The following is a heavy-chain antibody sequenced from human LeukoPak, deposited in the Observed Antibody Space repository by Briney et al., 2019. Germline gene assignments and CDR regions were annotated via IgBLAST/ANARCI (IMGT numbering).Heavy chain of an antibody. V-gene: IGHV3-7*01. CDR2: IKEDGSEK. J-gene: IGHJ4*02. Sequence: PGGSLRLSXVASQFTFRTYWMSWVRQAPGKGLERVANIKEDGSEKYYMDSVKGRFTISRDNAKNSLYLQMNSLRAEDTAVYYCARVLAGGCPGSTCYPVFDFWGQGTLVTVSS. CDR1: QFTFRTYW. CDR3: ARVLAGGCPGSTCYPVFDF. D-gene: IGHD2-15*01.